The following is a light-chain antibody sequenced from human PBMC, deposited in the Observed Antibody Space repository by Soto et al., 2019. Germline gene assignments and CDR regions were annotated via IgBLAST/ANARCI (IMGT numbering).Light chain of an antibody. Sequence: QSALTQPASVSGSPGQSITISCTGTSNDVGGYNYVSWYQQHPGKAPKLMIYEVSNRPSGVSNRFSGSKSGNTASLTISGLQAEDEADYYCSSYTGSSTPRYVLGTGTKLTVL. CDR2: EVS. J-gene: IGLJ1*01. CDR3: SSYTGSSTPRYV. CDR1: SNDVGGYNY. V-gene: IGLV2-14*01.